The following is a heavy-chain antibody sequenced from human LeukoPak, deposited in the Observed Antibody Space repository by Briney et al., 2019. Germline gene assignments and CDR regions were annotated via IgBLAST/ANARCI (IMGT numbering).Heavy chain of an antibody. CDR2: INPNSGGT. CDR1: GYTFTGYY. Sequence: ASVKVSCKASGYTFTGYYMHWVRQAPGQGLEWMGWINPNSGGTNYAQKFQGRVTMTRDTSISTAYMELSRLRSDDTAVYYCARDREYSSGWYTWFDPWGQGTLVTVSS. D-gene: IGHD6-19*01. V-gene: IGHV1-2*02. J-gene: IGHJ5*02. CDR3: ARDREYSSGWYTWFDP.